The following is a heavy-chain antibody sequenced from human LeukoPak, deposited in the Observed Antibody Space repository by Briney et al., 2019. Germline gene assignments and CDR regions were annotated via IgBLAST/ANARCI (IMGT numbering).Heavy chain of an antibody. CDR3: GEGRGWSRDY. V-gene: IGHV4-34*01. Sequence: PSETLSLTCAVYGGPFSGYYWGWIRQPPGKGLEWIGEINHSGSTNYNPSLKSRVTISLDTPQTQFSLRLGSVTAADPSVYYCGEGRGWSRDYWGQGTLVTVSS. J-gene: IGHJ4*02. CDR2: INHSGST. D-gene: IGHD6-19*01. CDR1: GGPFSGYY.